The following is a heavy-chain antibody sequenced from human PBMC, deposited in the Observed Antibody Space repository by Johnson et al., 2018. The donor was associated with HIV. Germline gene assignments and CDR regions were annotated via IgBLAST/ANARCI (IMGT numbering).Heavy chain of an antibody. V-gene: IGHV3-30*02. CDR1: GFNFSNYA. J-gene: IGHJ3*02. Sequence: QVQLVESGGGVVQPGGSLRLSCAASGFNFSNYAMHWVRQAPGKGLEWVSFIYYDGTNQYYADSVKGRFTISRDNSKHTLSLQMSSLSAEDTAVYYCARGGANSLKLFDIWGQGTMVTVSS. CDR3: ARGGANSLKLFDI. CDR2: IYYDGTNQ. D-gene: IGHD4-23*01.